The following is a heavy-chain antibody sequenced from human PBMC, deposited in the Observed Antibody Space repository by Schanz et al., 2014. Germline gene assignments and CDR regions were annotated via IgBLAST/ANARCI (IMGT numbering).Heavy chain of an antibody. J-gene: IGHJ6*02. CDR2: IFYSGST. CDR1: GVSISSGGYS. V-gene: IGHV4-30-4*07. CDR3: ARGGRTTYNYYYGMDV. Sequence: QVQLQESGPGLVKPSQTLSLTCAVSGVSISSGGYSWTWIRQPPGKGPEWIGYIFYSGSTNYNPSLKGRITMSVDTSKNQFSLKLSSVTAADTAVYYCARGGRTTYNYYYGMDVWGQGTTVTVSS. D-gene: IGHD1-1*01.